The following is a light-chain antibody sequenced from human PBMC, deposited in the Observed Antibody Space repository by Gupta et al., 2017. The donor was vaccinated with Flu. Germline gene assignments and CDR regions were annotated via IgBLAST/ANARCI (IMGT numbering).Light chain of an antibody. CDR2: LEGSGSY. CDR1: SGHSSYI. V-gene: IGLV4-60*03. CDR3: ETWDSNPWV. Sequence: VKLTCTLSSGHSSYIIAWHQQQPGKAPRYLMKLEGSGSYNKGSGVPDRFSGSSSGADRYLTISNLQSEDEADYYCETWDSNPWVFGGGTKLTVL. J-gene: IGLJ3*02.